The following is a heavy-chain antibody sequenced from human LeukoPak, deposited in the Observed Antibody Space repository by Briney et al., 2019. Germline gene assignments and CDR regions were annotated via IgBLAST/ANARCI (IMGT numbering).Heavy chain of an antibody. CDR1: GCTFTSYD. V-gene: IGHV1-8*01. Sequence: AAVTVSFKASGCTFTSYDINWVRQATGHGLEWMGWMNRNGGSTGYAQKFQGRGTITRNTSISTAYMELSSLSCEGTAVYSCARMRRIAPAVPRRKDYYYMDVWGKGTTVTVSS. CDR3: ARMRRIAPAVPRRKDYYYMDV. J-gene: IGHJ6*03. CDR2: MNRNGGST. D-gene: IGHD6-13*01.